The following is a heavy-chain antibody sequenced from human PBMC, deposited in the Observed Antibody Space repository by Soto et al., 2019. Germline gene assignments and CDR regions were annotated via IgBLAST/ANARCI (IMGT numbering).Heavy chain of an antibody. CDR2: IYSGGST. Sequence: GGSLRLSCAASGFTVSSNYMSWVRQAPGKGLEWVSVIYSGGSTYYADSVKGRFTISRDNYKNTLYLQMNSMRAEDTAVYYCARDNPIYGVSYYYYGMDVWGQGT. V-gene: IGHV3-53*01. D-gene: IGHD3-3*02. CDR1: GFTVSSNY. CDR3: ARDNPIYGVSYYYYGMDV. J-gene: IGHJ6*02.